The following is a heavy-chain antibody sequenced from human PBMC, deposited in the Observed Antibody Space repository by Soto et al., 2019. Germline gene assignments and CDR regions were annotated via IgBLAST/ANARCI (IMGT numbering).Heavy chain of an antibody. J-gene: IGHJ3*02. D-gene: IGHD1-26*01. CDR3: AKGGAIVAAGTRDAFDI. CDR1: GYTFTGYY. Sequence: GASVKVSCKASGYTFTGYYVHWVRQAPGQGLEWMGWINPNSGDTYLAQRFQGRVTMNRDTSIGTAYMELRGLTSDDTAEYYCAKGGAIVAAGTRDAFDIWGQGTMVTVSS. CDR2: INPNSGDT. V-gene: IGHV1-2*02.